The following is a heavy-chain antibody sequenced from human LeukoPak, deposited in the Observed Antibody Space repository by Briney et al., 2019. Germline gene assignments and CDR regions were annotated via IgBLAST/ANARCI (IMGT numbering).Heavy chain of an antibody. CDR3: ARSGALDY. CDR2: INHSGST. V-gene: IGHV4-34*01. D-gene: IGHD1-1*01. CDR1: GGSFSGYY. Sequence: SETLSLTCAVYGGSFSGYYWSWIRQPPGKGLEWIGEINHSGSTNYNPSLKSRVTISVDTSKNQFSLKLSSVTAADTAMYYCARSGALDYWGQGTLVTVSS. J-gene: IGHJ4*02.